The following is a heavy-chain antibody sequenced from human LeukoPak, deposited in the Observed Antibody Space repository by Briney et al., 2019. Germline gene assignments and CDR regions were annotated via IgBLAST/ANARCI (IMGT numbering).Heavy chain of an antibody. J-gene: IGHJ4*02. D-gene: IGHD3-3*01. CDR3: ARVGDYDFWSGYLDY. Sequence: GGSLTLSCAASGFTFDDYAMHWVRQAPGKGLEWVSGISWNRGSIVYADSVKGRITIAKANAKNSLYMQMNSLRDEDTAVYYCARVGDYDFWSGYLDYWGQGTLVTVSS. CDR2: ISWNRGSI. CDR1: GFTFDDYA. V-gene: IGHV3-9*01.